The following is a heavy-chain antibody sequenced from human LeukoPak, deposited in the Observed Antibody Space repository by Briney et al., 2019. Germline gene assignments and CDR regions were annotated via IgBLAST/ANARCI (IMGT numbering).Heavy chain of an antibody. Sequence: QPGGSLRLSCAASGFTFSSYEMNWVRQAPGKGLEWVSYISSSGSTIYYADSVKGRFTISRDNAKRSLSLQMNSLRAEDTAVYYCFPHNTENNGRWGQGTLVTVSS. D-gene: IGHD1/OR15-1a*01. V-gene: IGHV3-48*03. CDR1: GFTFSSYE. CDR2: ISSSGSTI. J-gene: IGHJ4*02. CDR3: FPHNTENNGR.